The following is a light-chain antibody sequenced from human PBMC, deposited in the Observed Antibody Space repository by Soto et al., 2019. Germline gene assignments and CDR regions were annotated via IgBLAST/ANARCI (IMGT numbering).Light chain of an antibody. CDR1: QTITSY. Sequence: DIQLSQSPSSLSASVGDRVTITCRASQTITSYLHWYQQKPGRAPRLLIYAATSLQRGVPARFRGSGSETDFTLTISSLQPEDFATYYCHQTYTPSFTFGPGTKVDIK. V-gene: IGKV1-39*01. CDR2: AAT. CDR3: HQTYTPSFT. J-gene: IGKJ3*01.